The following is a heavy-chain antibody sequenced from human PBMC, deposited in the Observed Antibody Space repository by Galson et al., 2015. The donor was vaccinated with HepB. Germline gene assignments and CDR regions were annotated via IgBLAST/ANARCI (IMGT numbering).Heavy chain of an antibody. J-gene: IGHJ4*02. Sequence: SLRLSCAASGFTFSSYGMHWVRQAPGKGLEWVAVIWYDGSNKYYADSVKGRFTISRDNSKNTLYLQMNSLRAEDTAVYYCARDGPRSSTSCAPDYWGQGTLVTVSS. CDR3: ARDGPRSSTSCAPDY. V-gene: IGHV3-33*08. CDR2: IWYDGSNK. CDR1: GFTFSSYG. D-gene: IGHD2-2*01.